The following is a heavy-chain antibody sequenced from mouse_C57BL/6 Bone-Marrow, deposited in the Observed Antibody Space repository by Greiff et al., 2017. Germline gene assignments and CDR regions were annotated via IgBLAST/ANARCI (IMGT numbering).Heavy chain of an antibody. CDR3: TTPYYYGSYYYAMDY. D-gene: IGHD1-1*01. CDR2: IDPENGDT. J-gene: IGHJ4*01. V-gene: IGHV14-4*01. CDR1: GFNIKDDY. Sequence: DVQLQESGAELVRPGASVKLSCTASGFNIKDDYMHWVKQRPEQGLEWIGWIDPENGDTEYASKFQGKATITADTSSNTAYLQLSSLTSEDTAVYYCTTPYYYGSYYYAMDYWGQGTSVTVSS.